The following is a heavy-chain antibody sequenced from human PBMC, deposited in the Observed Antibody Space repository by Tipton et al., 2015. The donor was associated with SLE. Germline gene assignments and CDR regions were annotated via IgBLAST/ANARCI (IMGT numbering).Heavy chain of an antibody. J-gene: IGHJ4*02. D-gene: IGHD3-16*01. CDR2: ISDSGST. V-gene: IGHV4-59*07. Sequence: TLSLTCTISGGSISSYYWSWIRQPPGKGLEWIGYISDSGSTYYNPSLKSRVIISGDTSKNQFSLKLNSVTAADTAVYYCARSRETYDLGGVFDFWGQGPLVTVSS. CDR1: GGSISSYY. CDR3: ARSRETYDLGGVFDF.